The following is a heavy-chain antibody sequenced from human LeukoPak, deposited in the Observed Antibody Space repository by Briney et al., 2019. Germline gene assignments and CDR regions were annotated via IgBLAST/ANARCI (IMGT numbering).Heavy chain of an antibody. CDR1: GFTYSSYA. V-gene: IGHV3-64*01. CDR3: ARSDSGSHDY. Sequence: TGVSLTLSCAASGFTYSSYAMHWLRQAPGKGLEYVSAISSNGGSTYYANSVKGRFTISRDNSKNTLYLQMVSLRAEDMSVYYCARSDSGSHDYWGQGTLVTVSS. CDR2: ISSNGGST. J-gene: IGHJ4*02. D-gene: IGHD1-26*01.